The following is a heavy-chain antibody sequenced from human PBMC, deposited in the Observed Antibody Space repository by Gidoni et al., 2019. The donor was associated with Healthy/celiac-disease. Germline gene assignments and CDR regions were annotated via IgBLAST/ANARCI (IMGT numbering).Heavy chain of an antibody. CDR3: ARRGVAVAGPNWFDP. J-gene: IGHJ5*02. CDR2: IYPGDSDT. D-gene: IGHD6-19*01. CDR1: GYSFTSYW. Sequence: EVQLVQSGAEVKKPGESLKISCTGSGYSFTSYWIGWVRQVPGKGLEWMGLIYPGDSDTRYSPSFQGQVTISADKSISTAYLQWSSLKASDTAMYYCARRGVAVAGPNWFDPWGQGTLVTVSS. V-gene: IGHV5-51*01.